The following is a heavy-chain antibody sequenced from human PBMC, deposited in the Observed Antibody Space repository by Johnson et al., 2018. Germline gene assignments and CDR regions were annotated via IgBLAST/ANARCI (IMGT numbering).Heavy chain of an antibody. V-gene: IGHV3-30-3*01. Sequence: QVQLVQSGGRVVQPGRSLRLSCSASGFTFSSYAMHWVRQAPGKGLEWVAVISDDGSNKFYAESVKGRFTNSRDNSKYTVDLQMHSLKAEDTAVFYCARAQGGDYLAEYFQHWGQGTLVTVSS. CDR2: ISDDGSNK. CDR3: ARAQGGDYLAEYFQH. CDR1: GFTFSSYA. J-gene: IGHJ1*01. D-gene: IGHD4-17*01.